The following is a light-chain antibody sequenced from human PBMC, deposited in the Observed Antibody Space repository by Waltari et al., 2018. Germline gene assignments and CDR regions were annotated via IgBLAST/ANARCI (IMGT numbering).Light chain of an antibody. J-gene: IGLJ3*02. CDR2: EYK. Sequence: NFMLTQSHSVSESPGKTVTISCTRSSGTIGSNYVHWYQRRPGSAPPLVMYEYKERASWVPVRFSGYIDSSSHSASLTISGLKTEDEADYYCQSYDSSGHWVFGGGTKLTVL. CDR3: QSYDSSGHWV. V-gene: IGLV6-57*04. CDR1: SGTIGSNY.